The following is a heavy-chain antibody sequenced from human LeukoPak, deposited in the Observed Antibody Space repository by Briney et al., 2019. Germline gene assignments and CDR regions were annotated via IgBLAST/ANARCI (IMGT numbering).Heavy chain of an antibody. CDR3: AKAREDMLWFGGPFDY. CDR1: GFTFSSYG. Sequence: PGGSLRLSCAASGFTFSSYGMHWVRQAPGKGLEWVAVISHDGSNKYYADSVKGRFTISRDNSKNTLYLQVNSLSAEDTAVYYCAKAREDMLWFGGPFDYWGQGTLVTVSS. J-gene: IGHJ4*02. D-gene: IGHD3-10*01. V-gene: IGHV3-30*18. CDR2: ISHDGSNK.